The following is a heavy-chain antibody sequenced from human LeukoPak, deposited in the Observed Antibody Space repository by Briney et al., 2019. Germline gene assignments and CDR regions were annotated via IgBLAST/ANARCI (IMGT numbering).Heavy chain of an antibody. CDR2: IASSGRNT. Sequence: GASLRLSCAASGFNFNDAAMTWVRQAPGKGLEWVSLIASSGRNTYYTDSVRGRFTISRDNSKKTLSLQMNSLRVEDTAIYYCAKDIQLSAWGLGTMVTVSS. J-gene: IGHJ3*01. CDR1: GFNFNDAA. D-gene: IGHD5-24*01. V-gene: IGHV3-23*01. CDR3: AKDIQLSA.